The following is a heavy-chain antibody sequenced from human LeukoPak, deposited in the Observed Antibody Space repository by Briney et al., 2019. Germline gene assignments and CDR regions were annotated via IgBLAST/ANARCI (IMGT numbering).Heavy chain of an antibody. Sequence: SETLSLTCADSGGSFSGYYWSWIRQPAGKGLEWIARIYTGGSTNYNPSLTSRVTMSVDTSKNQFSLKLSSVTAADTAVYYCAREGRRENWFDRWGQGTLVTVSS. J-gene: IGHJ5*02. V-gene: IGHV4-4*07. CDR3: AREGRRENWFDR. CDR2: IYTGGST. CDR1: GGSFSGYY.